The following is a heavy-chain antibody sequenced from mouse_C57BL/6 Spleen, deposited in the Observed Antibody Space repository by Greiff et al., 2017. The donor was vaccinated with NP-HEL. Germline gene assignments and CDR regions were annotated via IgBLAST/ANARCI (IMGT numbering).Heavy chain of an antibody. D-gene: IGHD2-4*01. J-gene: IGHJ3*01. CDR3: AGYDYPAWFAY. V-gene: IGHV1-22*01. CDR1: GYTFTDYN. CDR2: INPNNGGT. Sequence: VQLQQSGPELVKPGASVKMSCQASGYTFTDYNMHWVKQSHGKSLAWIGYINPNNGGTSYNQKFKGKATLTVNKSSSTAYMELRSLTSEDSAVYYCAGYDYPAWFAYWGQGTLVTVSA.